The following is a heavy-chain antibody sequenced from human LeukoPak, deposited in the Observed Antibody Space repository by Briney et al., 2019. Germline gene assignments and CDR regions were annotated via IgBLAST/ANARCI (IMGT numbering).Heavy chain of an antibody. CDR1: GYTFTSYG. Sequence: ASVKVSCKASGYTFTSYGISWVRQAPGQGLEWMGWISAYNGNTNYAQKLQGRVTMTTDTSTSTAYMELRSLRSDDTAVYYCARDLSGASDYYFDYWGQGTLVTVSS. CDR2: ISAYNGNT. V-gene: IGHV1-18*01. CDR3: ARDLSGASDYYFDY. D-gene: IGHD1-26*01. J-gene: IGHJ4*02.